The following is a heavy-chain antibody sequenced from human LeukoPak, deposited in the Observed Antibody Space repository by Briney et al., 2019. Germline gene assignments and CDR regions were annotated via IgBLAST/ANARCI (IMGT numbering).Heavy chain of an antibody. Sequence: GALRLSCAASGFTFSSYAMHWVRQAPGKGLEWMAVISYDGSNKYYADSVKGRFTISRDNSKNTLYLQMNSLRAEDTAVYYCASLLHMAAWGQGTLVTVSS. V-gene: IGHV3-30-3*01. CDR1: GFTFSSYA. CDR2: ISYDGSNK. D-gene: IGHD2-15*01. CDR3: ASLLHMAA. J-gene: IGHJ5*02.